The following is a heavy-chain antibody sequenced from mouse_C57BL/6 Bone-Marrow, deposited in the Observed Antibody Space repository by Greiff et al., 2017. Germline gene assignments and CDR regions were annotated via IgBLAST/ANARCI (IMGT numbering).Heavy chain of an antibody. J-gene: IGHJ2*01. CDR2: INPNNGGT. D-gene: IGHD2-2*01. CDR3: ALWLPNYFAY. CDR1: GYTFTDYN. Sequence: VQLQQSGPELVKPGASVKMSCKASGYTFTDYNMHWVKQSNGKSLEWIGYINPNNGGTSYNQKFKGKATLTVNKSSSTAYMELRSLSSEDAAVYYCALWLPNYFAYWGQGTTLTVSS. V-gene: IGHV1-22*01.